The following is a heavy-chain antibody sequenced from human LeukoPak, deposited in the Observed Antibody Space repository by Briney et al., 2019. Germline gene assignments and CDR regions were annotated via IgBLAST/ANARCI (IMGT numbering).Heavy chain of an antibody. D-gene: IGHD4-23*01. J-gene: IGHJ4*02. CDR1: GYTFTSYG. CDR3: ARLDYGGDY. Sequence: ASVKVSCKASGYTFTSYGISWVRQAPGQGLEWMGIINPSGGSTSYAQKFQGRVTMTRDTSTSTVYMELSSLRSEDTAVYYCARLDYGGDYWGQGTLVTVSS. CDR2: INPSGGST. V-gene: IGHV1-46*01.